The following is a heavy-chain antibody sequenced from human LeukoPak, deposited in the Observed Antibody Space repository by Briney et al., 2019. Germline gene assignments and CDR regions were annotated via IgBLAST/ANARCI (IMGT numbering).Heavy chain of an antibody. CDR2: ISAYNGST. D-gene: IGHD5-12*01. CDR3: ARGQSGYERFDY. CDR1: GYTVTSYG. V-gene: IGHV1-18*01. J-gene: IGHJ4*02. Sequence: GASVKVSCKASGYTVTSYGISWVRQAPGQGLEWMGWISAYNGSTNCAQKLQGRDTMTTDTSTSTAYMELRSLRSDDTAVYYCARGQSGYERFDYWGQGTLVTVSS.